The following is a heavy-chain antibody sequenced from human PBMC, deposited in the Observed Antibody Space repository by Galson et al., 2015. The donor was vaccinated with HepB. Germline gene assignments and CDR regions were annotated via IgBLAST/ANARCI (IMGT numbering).Heavy chain of an antibody. CDR2: ISGSGGRT. Sequence: SLRLSCAASGFTFSSYVMSWVRQAPGEGLEWVSAISGSGGRTYYADSVKGRFTVSRDNSKNTLFLQMNSLRVEDTVLYYCVKDGGGGIEEVEYCDYGMDVWGQGTTVTVSS. CDR1: GFTFSSYV. J-gene: IGHJ6*02. D-gene: IGHD2-15*01. CDR3: VKDGGGGIEEVEYCDYGMDV. V-gene: IGHV3-23*01.